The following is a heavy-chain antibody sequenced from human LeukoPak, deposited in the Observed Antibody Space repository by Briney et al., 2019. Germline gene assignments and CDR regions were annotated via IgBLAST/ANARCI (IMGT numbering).Heavy chain of an antibody. D-gene: IGHD3-16*02. CDR2: INPSGGST. Sequence: ASVKVSCKASGYTFTSYYMHWVRQAPGQGLEWMGIINPSGGSTSYAQKFQGGVTMTRDMSTSTVYMELSSLRSEDTAVYYCARVIQESDYVWGSYRYGPSYFDYWGQGTLVTVSS. V-gene: IGHV1-46*01. CDR1: GYTFTSYY. CDR3: ARVIQESDYVWGSYRYGPSYFDY. J-gene: IGHJ4*02.